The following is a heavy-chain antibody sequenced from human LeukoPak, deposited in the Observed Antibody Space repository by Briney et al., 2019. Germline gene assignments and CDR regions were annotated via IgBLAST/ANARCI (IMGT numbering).Heavy chain of an antibody. D-gene: IGHD3-9*01. CDR3: AKWGDYDVLTGYYVSDF. V-gene: IGHV3-23*01. CDR1: GFIFSNYA. Sequence: GGSLRLSCAASGFIFSNYAMYWVRQAPGKGLEWVSAISGRSNNTYYADSVKGRFTISRDSSKNTLYLQMSSLRADDTAVYYCAKWGDYDVLTGYYVSDFWGQGTLVTVSS. CDR2: ISGRSNNT. J-gene: IGHJ4*02.